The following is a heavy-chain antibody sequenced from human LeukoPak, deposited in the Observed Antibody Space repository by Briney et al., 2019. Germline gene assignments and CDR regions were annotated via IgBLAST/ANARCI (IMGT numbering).Heavy chain of an antibody. CDR1: GGTFSSYA. V-gene: IGHV1-69*13. D-gene: IGHD4-17*01. J-gene: IGHJ5*02. CDR3: ARAATVTTLITWFDP. CDR2: IIPIFGTA. Sequence: SVKVSCKASGGTFSSYAISWVRQAPGQGLEWMGGIIPIFGTANYPQKFQGRVSITADESTSTAYMQLSSLRSEDTAVYYCARAATVTTLITWFDPWGQGTLVIVSS.